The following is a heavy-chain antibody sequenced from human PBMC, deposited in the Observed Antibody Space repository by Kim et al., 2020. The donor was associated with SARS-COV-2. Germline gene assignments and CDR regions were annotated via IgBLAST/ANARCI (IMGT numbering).Heavy chain of an antibody. CDR3: ARDQYYDFWSGYYSGVTMDY. CDR2: ISAYNGNT. CDR1: GYTFTSYG. Sequence: ASVKVSCKASGYTFTSYGISWVRQAPGQGLEWMGWISAYNGNTNYAQKLQGRVTMTTDTSTSTAYMELRSLRSDDTAVYYCARDQYYDFWSGYYSGVTMDYWGQGTLVTVSS. V-gene: IGHV1-18*01. J-gene: IGHJ4*02. D-gene: IGHD3-3*01.